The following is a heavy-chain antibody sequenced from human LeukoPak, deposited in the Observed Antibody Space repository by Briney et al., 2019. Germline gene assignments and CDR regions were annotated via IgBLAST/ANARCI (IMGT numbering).Heavy chain of an antibody. J-gene: IGHJ6*02. CDR3: ARGNPMGFGERGCGMDV. CDR1: GGSFSGYY. V-gene: IGHV4-34*01. CDR2: INHSGST. Sequence: SETLSLTCAVYGGSFSGYYWSWIRQPPGKGLEWIGEINHSGSTNYNPPLKSRVTISVDTSKNQFSLKLSSVTAADTAVYYCARGNPMGFGERGCGMDVWGQGTTVTVSS. D-gene: IGHD3-10*01.